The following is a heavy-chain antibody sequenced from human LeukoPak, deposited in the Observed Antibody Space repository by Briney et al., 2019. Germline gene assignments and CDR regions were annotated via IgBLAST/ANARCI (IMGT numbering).Heavy chain of an antibody. J-gene: IGHJ4*02. V-gene: IGHV4-34*01. CDR2: INHSGST. CDR3: ARESTNFDH. CDR1: GGSFSGYY. Sequence: SETLSLTCAVYGGSFSGYYWSWIRQPPGKGLEWIGEINHSGSTNYNPSLKRRVTISVDTSKTQFSLKLSSVTAADTAVYYCARESTNFDHWGQGTLVTVSS.